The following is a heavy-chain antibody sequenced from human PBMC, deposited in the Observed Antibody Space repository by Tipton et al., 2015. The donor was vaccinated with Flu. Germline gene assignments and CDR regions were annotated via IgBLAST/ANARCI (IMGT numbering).Heavy chain of an antibody. Sequence: SLRLSCAASGFAFSSHAMSWVRQAPGKGLEWVSAISGSGGSTYYADTVKGRFTISRDNSKNMLYLQMNSLRAEDTAVYYCAKGQLWPNYWGQGTLVTVSS. CDR3: AKGQLWPNY. CDR2: ISGSGGST. D-gene: IGHD5-18*01. CDR1: GFAFSSHA. J-gene: IGHJ4*02. V-gene: IGHV3-23*01.